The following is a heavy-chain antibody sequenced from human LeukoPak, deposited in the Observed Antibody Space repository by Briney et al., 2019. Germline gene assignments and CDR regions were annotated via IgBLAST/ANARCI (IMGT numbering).Heavy chain of an antibody. V-gene: IGHV1-2*02. CDR2: IAPNSGGT. J-gene: IGHJ6*03. CDR3: ARGYVTYYYGSGSTPGLRAYYYMDV. Sequence: GASVKVSCKASGYTFTGYYMHWVRQAPGQGLEWMGWIAPNSGGTNYAQKFQGRVTMTRDTSISTAYMELSRLRSDDTAVYYCARGYVTYYYGSGSTPGLRAYYYMDVWGKGTTVTVSS. D-gene: IGHD3-10*01. CDR1: GYTFTGYY.